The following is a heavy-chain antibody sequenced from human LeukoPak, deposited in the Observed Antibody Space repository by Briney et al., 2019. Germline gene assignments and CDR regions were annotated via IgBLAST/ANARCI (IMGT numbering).Heavy chain of an antibody. Sequence: SETLSLTCTVSGGSISSSSYYWGWIRQPPGKGLEWIGSIYYSGSTYYNPSLKSRITISVDTSKNQFSLKLSSVTAADTAVYYCARTTYYYDSYISFYFDYWGQGTLVTVSS. CDR3: ARTTYYYDSYISFYFDY. D-gene: IGHD3-22*01. J-gene: IGHJ4*02. V-gene: IGHV4-39*07. CDR2: IYYSGST. CDR1: GGSISSSSYY.